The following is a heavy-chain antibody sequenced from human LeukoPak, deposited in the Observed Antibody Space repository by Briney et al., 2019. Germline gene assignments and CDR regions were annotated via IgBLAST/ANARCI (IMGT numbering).Heavy chain of an antibody. V-gene: IGHV4-39*07. J-gene: IGHJ6*03. D-gene: IGHD3-10*01. Sequence: SETLSLTCTVSGGSISSSSYYWGWIRQPPGRGLEWIGEINHSGSTNYNPSLKSRVIISADTSKNQFSLKLRSVTAADRAVFYCARRATTSRFTLVRNNPVRFYYYYMDVWGKGTTVTISS. CDR2: INHSGST. CDR3: ARRATTSRFTLVRNNPVRFYYYYMDV. CDR1: GGSISSSSYY.